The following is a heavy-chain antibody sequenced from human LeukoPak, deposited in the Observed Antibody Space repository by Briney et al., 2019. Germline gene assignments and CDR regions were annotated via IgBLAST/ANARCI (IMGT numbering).Heavy chain of an antibody. V-gene: IGHV1-69*13. D-gene: IGHD3-22*01. J-gene: IGHJ4*02. CDR1: GGTFSSYA. Sequence: EASVKVSCTASGGTFSSYAISWVRQAPGQGLEWMGGIIPIFGTANYAQKFQGRVTITADESTSTAYMELSSLRSEDTAVYYCATARTYYYDSSGYYSDYWGQGTLVIVSS. CDR3: ATARTYYYDSSGYYSDY. CDR2: IIPIFGTA.